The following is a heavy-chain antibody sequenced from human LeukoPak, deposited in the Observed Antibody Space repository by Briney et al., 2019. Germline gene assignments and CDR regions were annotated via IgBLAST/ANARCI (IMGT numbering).Heavy chain of an antibody. CDR1: GASIRSGDYY. J-gene: IGHJ3*02. CDR3: ARDCSGGSCYGAFDI. V-gene: IGHV4-30-4*01. Sequence: SQTLSLTCTVSGASIRSGDYYWSWIRQPPGKGLEWIGYIYDSGSTYYNPSLKSRITISVDTSENRFSLKLSSVTATDTAVYYCARDCSGGSCYGAFDIWGQGTMVTASS. CDR2: IYDSGST. D-gene: IGHD2-15*01.